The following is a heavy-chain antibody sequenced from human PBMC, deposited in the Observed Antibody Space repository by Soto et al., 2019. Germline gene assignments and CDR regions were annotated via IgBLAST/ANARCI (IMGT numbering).Heavy chain of an antibody. J-gene: IGHJ6*02. Sequence: GASVKVSCKGSGGTFSSYAIRWVRQAPGQGLEWMGGIIPIFGTANYAQKVQGRVTITADESTSTAYMELSSLRSEDTAVYYCARDLGPPRGSIYYYYGMDVWGQGTTVTVSS. D-gene: IGHD3-16*01. CDR3: ARDLGPPRGSIYYYYGMDV. V-gene: IGHV1-69*13. CDR2: IIPIFGTA. CDR1: GGTFSSYA.